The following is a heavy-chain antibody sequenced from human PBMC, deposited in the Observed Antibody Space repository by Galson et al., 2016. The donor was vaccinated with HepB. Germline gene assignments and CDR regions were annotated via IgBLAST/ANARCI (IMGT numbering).Heavy chain of an antibody. CDR1: GFSFSLYG. Sequence: SLRLSCAASGFSFSLYGMHWARQAPGKGLEWVALIWYDGETKYSADSVKGRFTISRDNSDNTLYLHMNSLRAEDTAVYYCARARYSSSWFGDFDYWGQGTLVIVSS. CDR3: ARARYSSSWFGDFDY. CDR2: IWYDGETK. V-gene: IGHV3-33*01. D-gene: IGHD6-19*01. J-gene: IGHJ4*02.